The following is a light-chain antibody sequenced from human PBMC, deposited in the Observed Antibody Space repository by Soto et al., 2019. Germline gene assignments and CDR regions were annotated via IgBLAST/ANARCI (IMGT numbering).Light chain of an antibody. V-gene: IGKV3-15*01. J-gene: IGKJ2*01. CDR3: QQYNNWPS. CDR2: GAS. CDR1: QTVCTN. Sequence: EIVMTQSPATLSVSAGERATLSCRASQTVCTNLAWYQHKPGQAPRLLIYGASTRATGIPVRFSGSGSGTEFTLTISSLQSEDFAVYYCQQYNNWPSFGQGTKLEIK.